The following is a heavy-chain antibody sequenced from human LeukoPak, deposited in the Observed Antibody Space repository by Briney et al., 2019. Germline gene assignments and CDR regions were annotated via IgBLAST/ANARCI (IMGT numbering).Heavy chain of an antibody. Sequence: PGGSLRLSCAASGFTFSSYEMNWVRQAPGKGLEWVSYISSSGSTIYYADSVKGRFTISRDNAKNSLYLQMNSLRAEDTAVYYCASGLVSYYYGSVDYWGQGTLVTVSS. J-gene: IGHJ4*02. V-gene: IGHV3-48*03. CDR2: ISSSGSTI. CDR3: ASGLVSYYYGSVDY. D-gene: IGHD3-10*01. CDR1: GFTFSSYE.